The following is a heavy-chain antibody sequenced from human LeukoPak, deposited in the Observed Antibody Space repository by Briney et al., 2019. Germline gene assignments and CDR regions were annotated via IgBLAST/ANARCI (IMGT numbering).Heavy chain of an antibody. CDR2: INPNSGGT. Sequence: ASVKVSCKASGYTFTGYYMHWVRQAPGQGLEWMGWINPNSGGTNYAQKFQGWVTMTRDTSISTAYMELSRLRSDDTAVYYCARGGIAAAGIYYFDYWGQGTLVTVSS. J-gene: IGHJ4*02. D-gene: IGHD6-13*01. V-gene: IGHV1-2*04. CDR3: ARGGIAAAGIYYFDY. CDR1: GYTFTGYY.